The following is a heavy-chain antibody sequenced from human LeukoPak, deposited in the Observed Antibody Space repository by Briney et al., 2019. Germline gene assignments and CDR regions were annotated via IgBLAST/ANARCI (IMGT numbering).Heavy chain of an antibody. V-gene: IGHV3-13*01. J-gene: IGHJ4*02. D-gene: IGHD2-8*02. Sequence: PGGPLILSWAASGFTFRSYDMHLVRKVTGKGLEWVSAVGISCDTYYAGSLKGRFTISRENAKNSLYLQMNSLTAWDTAVYYCVRRGVQVSGFDEIDYWGQGTLVTVSS. CDR1: GFTFRSYD. CDR3: VRRGVQVSGFDEIDY. CDR2: VGISCDT.